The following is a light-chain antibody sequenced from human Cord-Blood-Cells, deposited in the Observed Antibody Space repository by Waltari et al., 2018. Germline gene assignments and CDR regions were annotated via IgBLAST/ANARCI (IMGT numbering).Light chain of an antibody. CDR2: KAS. CDR3: QQYNSYSS. Sequence: DLQMNQSPSTLSASVGDRVPITCRASQSISSWLAWYQQKPGKAPKLLIYKASSLESEVPSRFSGSGSGTEFTLTISSLQPDDFATYYCQQYNSYSSFGQGTKLEIK. CDR1: QSISSW. V-gene: IGKV1-5*03. J-gene: IGKJ2*03.